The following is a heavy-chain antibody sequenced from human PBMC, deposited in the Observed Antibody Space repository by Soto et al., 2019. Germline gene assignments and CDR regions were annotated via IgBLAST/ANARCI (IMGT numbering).Heavy chain of an antibody. J-gene: IGHJ5*02. D-gene: IGHD3-10*01. Sequence: GGSLRLSCAASGFSFNTFGMHWVRQAPGKGLEWVAVISYDGRNIHYADSVQGRFIISRENSKNTVYLQMNSLRAEDTAVYYCAREWFGDLSPSDPWGQGTLVTVSS. CDR1: GFSFNTFG. CDR3: AREWFGDLSPSDP. CDR2: ISYDGRNI. V-gene: IGHV3-30*03.